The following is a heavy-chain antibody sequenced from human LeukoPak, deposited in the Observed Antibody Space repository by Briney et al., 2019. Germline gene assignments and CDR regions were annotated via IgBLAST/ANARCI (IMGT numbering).Heavy chain of an antibody. CDR3: AKDGGEDVLTGYALDY. D-gene: IGHD3-9*01. Sequence: GGSLRLSCAASGFTFSTYAINWVRQATGMGLEWVSALSGSGGSTYYADSVKGRFTLSRENSKNKLSLQMHSLRAEATIFYHCAKDGGEDVLTGYALDYWGQGSLVTVSS. CDR2: LSGSGGST. J-gene: IGHJ4*02. V-gene: IGHV3-23*01. CDR1: GFTFSTYA.